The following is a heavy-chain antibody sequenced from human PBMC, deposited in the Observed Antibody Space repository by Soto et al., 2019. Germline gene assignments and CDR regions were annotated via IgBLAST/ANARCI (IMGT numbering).Heavy chain of an antibody. V-gene: IGHV1-2*02. J-gene: IGHJ4*02. CDR1: GYTFTSYG. D-gene: IGHD3-22*01. Sequence: GPSVKVSCKASGYTFTSYGISWVRQAPGQGLEWMGWINPNSGGTNYAQKFQGRVTMTRDTSISTAYMELSRLRSDDTAVYYCAAHSSDFDYWGQGTLVTVSS. CDR2: INPNSGGT. CDR3: AAHSSDFDY.